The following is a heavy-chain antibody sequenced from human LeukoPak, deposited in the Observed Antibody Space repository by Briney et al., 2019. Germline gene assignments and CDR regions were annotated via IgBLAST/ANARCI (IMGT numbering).Heavy chain of an antibody. J-gene: IGHJ6*02. D-gene: IGHD6-13*01. CDR3: AKASESPYSSSWPLYYYYYYGMDV. CDR2: ISYDGSNK. Sequence: PGGSLRLSCAASGFTFSSYGMHWVRQAPGKGLEWVAVISYDGSNKYYADSVKGRFTISRDNSKNTLYLQMNSLRAEDTAVYYCAKASESPYSSSWPLYYYYYYGMDVWGQGTTVTVSS. V-gene: IGHV3-30*18. CDR1: GFTFSSYG.